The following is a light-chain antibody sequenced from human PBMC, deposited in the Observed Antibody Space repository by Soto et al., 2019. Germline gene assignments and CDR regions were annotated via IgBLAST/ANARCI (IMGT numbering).Light chain of an antibody. J-gene: IGKJ4*01. V-gene: IGKV1-39*01. Sequence: DIQMTQSPSSLSASVGDRVTIACRASQIIRTYMNWYHQSPGKAPRLLIYAASNLQSGVPTRFNGSGSRSEFTLTITSLQPEDFGTYYCQQAYSKNSFGGGTKVEI. CDR1: QIIRTY. CDR2: AAS. CDR3: QQAYSKNS.